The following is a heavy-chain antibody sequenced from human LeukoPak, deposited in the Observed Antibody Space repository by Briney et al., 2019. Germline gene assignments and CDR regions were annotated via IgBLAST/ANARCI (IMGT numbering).Heavy chain of an antibody. Sequence: GGSLRLSCAASVFTFSSYAMSWVRQAPGKGLEWVSAISGSGVSTYYADSVKGRFTVSRDNSKNTLYLQMSSLRAEDTAVYYCAKDERNWNYNLASQTYDWGQGTLVTVSS. CDR1: VFTFSSYA. D-gene: IGHD1-7*01. CDR3: AKDERNWNYNLASQTYD. V-gene: IGHV3-23*01. J-gene: IGHJ4*02. CDR2: ISGSGVST.